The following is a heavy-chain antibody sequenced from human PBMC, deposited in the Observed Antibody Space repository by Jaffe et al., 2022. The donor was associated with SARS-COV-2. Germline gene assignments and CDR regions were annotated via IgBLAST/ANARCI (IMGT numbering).Heavy chain of an antibody. Sequence: EVQLVESGGGLVQPGGSLKLSCAASGFTFSGSAMHWVRQASGKGLEWVGRIRSKANSYATAYAASVKGRFTISRDDSKNTAYLQMNSLKTEDTAVYYCTRHPYCGGDCYPGNAFDIWGQGTMVTVSS. J-gene: IGHJ3*02. D-gene: IGHD2-21*02. CDR1: GFTFSGSA. CDR2: IRSKANSYAT. CDR3: TRHPYCGGDCYPGNAFDI. V-gene: IGHV3-73*01.